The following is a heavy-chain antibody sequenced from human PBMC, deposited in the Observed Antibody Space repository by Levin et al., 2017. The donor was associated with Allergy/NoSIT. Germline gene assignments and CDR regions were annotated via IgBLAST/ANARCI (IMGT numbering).Heavy chain of an antibody. D-gene: IGHD3-10*01. CDR1: GGTFSSYA. CDR2: IIPIFGTA. J-gene: IGHJ6*02. Sequence: SVKVSCKASGGTFSSYAISWVRQAPGQGLEWMGGIIPIFGTANYAQKFQGRVTITADKSTSTAYMELSSLRSEDTAVYYCARGVFLWFGEGYYYGMDVWGQGTTVTVSS. V-gene: IGHV1-69*06. CDR3: ARGVFLWFGEGYYYGMDV.